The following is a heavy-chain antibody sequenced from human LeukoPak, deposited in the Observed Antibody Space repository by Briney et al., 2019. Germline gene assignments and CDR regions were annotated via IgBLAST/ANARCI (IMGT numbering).Heavy chain of an antibody. CDR3: ARSRGNWFDP. V-gene: IGHV4-34*01. J-gene: IGHJ5*02. D-gene: IGHD6-13*01. Sequence: PSETLSLTCAVYGGSFSGYYWSWIRQPPGEGLEWIGEINHSGSTNYNPSLKSRVTISVDTSKNQFSLKLSSVTAADTAVYYCARSRGNWFDPWGQGTLVTVSS. CDR2: INHSGST. CDR1: GGSFSGYY.